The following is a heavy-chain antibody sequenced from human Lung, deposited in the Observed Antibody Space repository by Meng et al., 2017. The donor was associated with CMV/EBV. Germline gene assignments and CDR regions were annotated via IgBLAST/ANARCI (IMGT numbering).Heavy chain of an antibody. CDR3: ARDRSGYYDLWSGYRPHGWFDP. J-gene: IGHJ5*02. CDR1: GYTFTGYY. V-gene: IGHV1-2*02. CDR2: INPNSGGT. Sequence: ASVKVSCKASGYTFTGYYMYWVRQAPGQGLEWMGWINPNSGGTNHAQKFQGRVTMTRDTSTSTAYMELSRLRSDDTAVYYCARDRSGYYDLWSGYRPHGWFDPWXQGTLVXVSS. D-gene: IGHD3-3*01.